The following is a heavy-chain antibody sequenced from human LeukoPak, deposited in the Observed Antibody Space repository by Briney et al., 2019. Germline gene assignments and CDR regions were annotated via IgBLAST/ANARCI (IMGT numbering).Heavy chain of an antibody. CDR2: ISGGGNNI. CDR3: ARDGPYDRSGYGTIDI. J-gene: IGHJ3*02. V-gene: IGHV3-11*01. Sequence: GGSLRLSCAASGFTFSDYFMSWIRQAPGKGLEWVSYISGGGNNIYYADSVKGRFTISRDNAKNSLSLQMNSLGAEDTAVYYCARDGPYDRSGYGTIDIWGQGTMVTVSS. D-gene: IGHD3-22*01. CDR1: GFTFSDYF.